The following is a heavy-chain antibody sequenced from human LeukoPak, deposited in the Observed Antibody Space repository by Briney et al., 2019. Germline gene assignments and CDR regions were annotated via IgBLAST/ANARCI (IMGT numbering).Heavy chain of an antibody. CDR3: ATSLSSHHPPNWYFDL. CDR2: IYYSGST. Sequence: SQTLSLTCTVSGGSISSGDYYWSWIRQPPGKGLEWLGYIYYSGSTYYNPSLKSRVSISVDTSKNQFSLKLSSVTAADTAVYYCATSLSSHHPPNWYFDLWGRGTLVTVSS. CDR1: GGSISSGDYY. V-gene: IGHV4-30-4*01. D-gene: IGHD2-15*01. J-gene: IGHJ2*01.